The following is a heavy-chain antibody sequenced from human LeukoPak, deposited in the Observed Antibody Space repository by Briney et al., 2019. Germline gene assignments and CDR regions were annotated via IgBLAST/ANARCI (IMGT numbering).Heavy chain of an antibody. CDR3: AREERLYSSSWYPRSYYYYMDV. CDR1: GGSMSSYY. J-gene: IGHJ6*03. D-gene: IGHD6-13*01. CDR2: IYTSGST. V-gene: IGHV4-4*07. Sequence: SETLSLTCSVSGGSMSSYYWSWIRQPAGKGLEWIGRIYTSGSTNYNPSLKSRVTMSVDTSKNQFSLKLTSVTAADTAVYYCAREERLYSSSWYPRSYYYYMDVWGKGTTVTISS.